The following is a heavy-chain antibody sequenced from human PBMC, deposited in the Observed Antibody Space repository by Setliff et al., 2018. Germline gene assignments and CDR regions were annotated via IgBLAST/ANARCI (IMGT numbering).Heavy chain of an antibody. CDR3: ARGSEFYYGSGTIDS. Sequence: PSETLSLTCAVYGGSFSGYFWSWIRQSPGRGLEWIGEINDRGSTHYNPSLKSRVTISVDTSKNQFSLKLTSVTAADTAVYYCARGSEFYYGSGTIDSWGQGTLVTVSS. CDR2: INDRGST. J-gene: IGHJ4*02. D-gene: IGHD3-10*01. CDR1: GGSFSGYF. V-gene: IGHV4-34*01.